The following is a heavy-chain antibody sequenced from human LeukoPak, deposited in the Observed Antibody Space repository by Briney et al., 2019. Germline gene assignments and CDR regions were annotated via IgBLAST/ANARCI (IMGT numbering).Heavy chain of an antibody. CDR3: AKDINYGDHGGLDY. V-gene: IGHV3-9*01. CDR1: GFTFDDYA. Sequence: PGRSLRLSCAASGFTFDDYAMRWVRHAPGKGLEWVSGISWNSGSIVYADSVKGRFTISRDNAKNSLYLQMNSLRAEDTALYYCAKDINYGDHGGLDYWGQGTLVTVAP. J-gene: IGHJ4*02. CDR2: ISWNSGSI. D-gene: IGHD4-17*01.